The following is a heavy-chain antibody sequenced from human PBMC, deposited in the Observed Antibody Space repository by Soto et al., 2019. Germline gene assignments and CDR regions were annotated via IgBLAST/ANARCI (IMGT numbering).Heavy chain of an antibody. J-gene: IGHJ5*02. CDR2: ISWNSGSR. CDR1: GFTFDDYA. D-gene: IGHD2-2*01. CDR3: AKDPGSVPIHWFAP. Sequence: EVQLVESGGGLVQPGRSLRLSCAASGFTFDDYAMHWVRQAPGKGLEWVSGISWNSGSRGHADPVKGRFTISRDNAKNSLYLQMNSLRAEDTALYYCAKDPGSVPIHWFAPWGQGTLVTVSS. V-gene: IGHV3-9*01.